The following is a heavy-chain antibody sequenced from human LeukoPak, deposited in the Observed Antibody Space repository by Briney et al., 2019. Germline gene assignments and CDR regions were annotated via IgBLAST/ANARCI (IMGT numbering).Heavy chain of an antibody. J-gene: IGHJ4*02. CDR3: VRDGGVSGYDLLDY. CDR1: GFTFSSYW. V-gene: IGHV3-7*01. CDR2: INQDGSEE. Sequence: GGSLRLSCAASGFTFSSYWMSWVRQAPGKGLEWVAHINQDGSEEHYMDSAKARFTISRDNAKNSLSLQMNSLRAEDTAVYYCVRDGGVSGYDLLDYWGQGTLVTVSS. D-gene: IGHD5-12*01.